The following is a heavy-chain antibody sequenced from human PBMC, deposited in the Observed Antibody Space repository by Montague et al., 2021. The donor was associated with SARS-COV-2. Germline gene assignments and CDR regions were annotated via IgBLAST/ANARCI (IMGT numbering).Heavy chain of an antibody. Sequence: TLSLTCAVSGGSISSGGYSWNWIRQPPGKGLEWIGYIYHSGSTYYNPSLKSRVTISLASSKNQFSLNLTSVTAADTAVYYCARGSMVPGGKVYYGVDVWGQGTTVTVSS. CDR2: IYHSGST. V-gene: IGHV4-30-2*01. CDR3: ARGSMVPGGKVYYGVDV. D-gene: IGHD3-10*01. CDR1: GGSISSGGYS. J-gene: IGHJ6*02.